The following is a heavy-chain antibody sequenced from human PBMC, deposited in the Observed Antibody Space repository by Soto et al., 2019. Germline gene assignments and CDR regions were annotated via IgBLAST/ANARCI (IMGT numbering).Heavy chain of an antibody. CDR2: MNPNSGNT. V-gene: IGHV1-8*01. D-gene: IGHD6-13*01. CDR1: GYTFTSYD. CDR3: ARPPGIAAADHDAFDI. J-gene: IGHJ3*02. Sequence: GASVKVSCKASGYTFTSYDINWVRQATGQGLEWMGWMNPNSGNTGYAQKFQGRVTMTRNTSISTAYMELSSLRSEDTAVYYCARPPGIAAADHDAFDIWGQGTMVTVSS.